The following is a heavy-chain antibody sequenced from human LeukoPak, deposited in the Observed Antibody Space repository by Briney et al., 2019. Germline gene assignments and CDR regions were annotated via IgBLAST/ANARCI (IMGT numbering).Heavy chain of an antibody. CDR2: INPSGGST. V-gene: IGHV1-46*01. J-gene: IGHJ3*02. CDR1: GYTFTSYY. CDR3: ASLGSEAFDI. Sequence: GASVKVSCKASGYTFTSYYMHWVRQAPGQGLEWMGIINPSGGSTSYAQKFQGRVTMTRDTSTSTVYMELCSLRSEDTAVYYCASLGSEAFDIWGQGTMVTVSS.